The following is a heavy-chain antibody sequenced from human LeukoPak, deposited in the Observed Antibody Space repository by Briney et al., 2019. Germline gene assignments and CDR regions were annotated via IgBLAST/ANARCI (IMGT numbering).Heavy chain of an antibody. CDR3: AKERSEVVVAATNY. J-gene: IGHJ4*02. D-gene: IGHD2-15*01. CDR2: ITGGGDTT. V-gene: IGHV3-23*01. CDR1: GFTFNSYA. Sequence: GGSLRLSCAASGFTFNSYAMTWVRQAPGKGLEWVSSITGGGDTTYYADSVRGQFTISRDNSKNTLSLQINSLRAEDTAVYYCAKERSEVVVAATNYWGQGTLVTVSS.